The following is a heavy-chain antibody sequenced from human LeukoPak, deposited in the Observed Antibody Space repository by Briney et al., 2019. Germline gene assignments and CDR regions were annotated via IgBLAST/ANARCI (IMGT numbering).Heavy chain of an antibody. CDR2: MNPNSGNT. CDR3: ARGTYSSSWYDYYYYYYMDV. D-gene: IGHD6-13*01. Sequence: ASVKVSCKASGYTSTSYDINWVRQATGQGLEWMGWMNPNSGNTGYAQKFQGRVTITRNTSISTAYMELSSLRSEDTAVYYCARGTYSSSWYDYYYYYYMDVWGKGTTVTVSS. J-gene: IGHJ6*03. V-gene: IGHV1-8*03. CDR1: GYTSTSYD.